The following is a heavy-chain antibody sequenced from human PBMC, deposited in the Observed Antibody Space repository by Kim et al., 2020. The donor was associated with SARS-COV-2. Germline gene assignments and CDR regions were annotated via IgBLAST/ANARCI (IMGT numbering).Heavy chain of an antibody. CDR1: GGSISSGDYY. D-gene: IGHD3-10*01. CDR3: AREVTMVRGVYYYYGMDV. J-gene: IGHJ6*02. V-gene: IGHV4-30-4*01. Sequence: SETLSLTCTVSGGSISSGDYYWSWIRQPPGKGLEWIGYIYYSGSTYYNPSLKSRVTISVDTSKNQFSLKLSSVTAADKAVYYCAREVTMVRGVYYYYGMDVWGQGTTVTVSS. CDR2: IYYSGST.